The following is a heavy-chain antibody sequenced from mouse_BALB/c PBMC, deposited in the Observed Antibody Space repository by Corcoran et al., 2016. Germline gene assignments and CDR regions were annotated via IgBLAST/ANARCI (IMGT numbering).Heavy chain of an antibody. J-gene: IGHJ3*01. D-gene: IGHD2-10*02. CDR3: AYGNYEAWFAY. CDR2: IDPANGNT. Sequence: EVQLQQSGAELVKPGASVKLSCTASGFYIKDTYMHWVKQRPEQGLEWIGRIDPANGNTKYDPKFQGKATITADTSSNTAYLQLSSLTSEDTAVYYCAYGNYEAWFAYWGQGTLVTVSA. CDR1: GFYIKDTY. V-gene: IGHV14-3*02.